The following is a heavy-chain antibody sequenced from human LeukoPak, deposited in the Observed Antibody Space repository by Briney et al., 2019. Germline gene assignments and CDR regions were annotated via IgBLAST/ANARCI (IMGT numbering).Heavy chain of an antibody. Sequence: GGSLRLSCAASGFTFSTYAMHWVRQAPGKGLEWVAFLSYDGSNKHYADSVKGRFTISRDNSKNTLYLQMNSLRAEDTAVYYCAARSTYGSGTLIPRRWGQGTLVTVSS. CDR3: AARSTYGSGTLIPRR. V-gene: IGHV3-30-3*01. J-gene: IGHJ4*02. CDR1: GFTFSTYA. CDR2: LSYDGSNK. D-gene: IGHD3-10*01.